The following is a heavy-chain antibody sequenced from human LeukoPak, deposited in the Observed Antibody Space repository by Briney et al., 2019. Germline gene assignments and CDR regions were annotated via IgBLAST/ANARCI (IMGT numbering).Heavy chain of an antibody. CDR2: THYRGNT. D-gene: IGHD7-27*01. J-gene: IGHJ4*02. CDR1: GVSISSYY. V-gene: IGHV4-59*01. CDR3: ARKTGTYYVDY. Sequence: SETLSLTCTVSGVSISSYYWSWIRRPPGKGLEWIGYTHYRGNTNYNPSLKSRVTISLDTSKNQFSLKLSSVTAADTAVYYCARKTGTYYVDYWGQGTLVTVSS.